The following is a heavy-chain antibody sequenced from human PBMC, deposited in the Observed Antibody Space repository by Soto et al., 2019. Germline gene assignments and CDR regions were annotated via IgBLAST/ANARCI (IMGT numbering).Heavy chain of an antibody. CDR2: IIPIFGTA. Sequence: SVKVSCKASGGTFSSYAISWVRQAPGQGLEWMGGIIPIFGTANYAQKFQGRVTITADESTSTAYMELSSLRSEDTAVYYCARDGRVYGDYYYHGMDVWGQGTTVTVSS. CDR3: ARDGRVYGDYYYHGMDV. J-gene: IGHJ6*02. D-gene: IGHD4-17*01. CDR1: GGTFSSYA. V-gene: IGHV1-69*13.